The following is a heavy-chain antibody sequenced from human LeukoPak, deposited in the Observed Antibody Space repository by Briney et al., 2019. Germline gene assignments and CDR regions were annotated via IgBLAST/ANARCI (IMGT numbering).Heavy chain of an antibody. CDR2: IYSSGST. Sequence: SETLSLTCTVSGGSISSYYWSYIRQPAGKGLEWIGRIYSSGSTNYNPSLKSRVTISIDQSKNQFSLKLSSVTAADTAVYYCARGGDYHPFDYWGQGALFTVSS. D-gene: IGHD4-17*01. CDR3: ARGGDYHPFDY. CDR1: GGSISSYY. V-gene: IGHV4-4*07. J-gene: IGHJ4*02.